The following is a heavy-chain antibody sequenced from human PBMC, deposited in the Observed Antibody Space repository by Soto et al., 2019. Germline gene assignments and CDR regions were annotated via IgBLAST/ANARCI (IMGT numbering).Heavy chain of an antibody. V-gene: IGHV3-23*01. CDR1: GFIVSTYA. CDR2: ISSSGDST. CDR3: AHPRGYGVFDAVDI. Sequence: GGSLRLSCAASGFIVSTYAMNWVRQGPGKGLEWVSAISSSGDSTYYAESVRGRFTISRDNSINTLYLQMRSLRPEDAAVYYCAHPRGYGVFDAVDIWGQGTMVTVSS. D-gene: IGHD4-17*01. J-gene: IGHJ3*02.